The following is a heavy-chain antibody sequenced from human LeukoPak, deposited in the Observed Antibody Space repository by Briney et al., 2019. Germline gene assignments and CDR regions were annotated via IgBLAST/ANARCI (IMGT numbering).Heavy chain of an antibody. Sequence: SETLSLTCTVSSDSISSYYWSWIRQPPGKGLEWIGYIYYSGSTNYNPSLKSRVTISVDTSKNQFSLKLSSVTAADTAVYYCARWATYDSSGYFDYWGQGTLVTVSS. CDR1: SDSISSYY. J-gene: IGHJ4*02. CDR2: IYYSGST. D-gene: IGHD3-22*01. CDR3: ARWATYDSSGYFDY. V-gene: IGHV4-59*08.